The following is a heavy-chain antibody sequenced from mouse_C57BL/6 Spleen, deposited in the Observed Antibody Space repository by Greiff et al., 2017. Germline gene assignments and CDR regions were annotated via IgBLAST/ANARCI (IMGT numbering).Heavy chain of an antibody. D-gene: IGHD2-12*01. CDR3: ATLYDGYFDY. CDR1: GFTFSSYG. J-gene: IGHJ2*01. V-gene: IGHV5-6*01. Sequence: EVQLQESGGDLVKPGGSLKLSCAASGFTFSSYGMSWVRQTPDKRLEWVATISSGGSYTYYPDSVKGRFTISRDNAKNTLYLQMSSLKSEDTAMYYCATLYDGYFDYWGQGTTLTVSS. CDR2: ISSGGSYT.